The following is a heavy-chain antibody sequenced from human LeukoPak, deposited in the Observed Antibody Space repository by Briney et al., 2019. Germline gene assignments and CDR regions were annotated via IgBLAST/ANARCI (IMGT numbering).Heavy chain of an antibody. CDR2: INHSGST. V-gene: IGHV4-34*01. J-gene: IGHJ4*02. CDR1: GGSFSGYY. CDR3: ARVGSGSWLSYFDY. D-gene: IGHD6-13*01. Sequence: PSETLSLTCAVYGGSFSGYYWSWIRQPPGKGLEWIREINHSGSTNYNPSLKSRVTISVDTSKNQFSLKLSSVTAAGTAVYYCARVGSGSWLSYFDYWGQGTLVTVSS.